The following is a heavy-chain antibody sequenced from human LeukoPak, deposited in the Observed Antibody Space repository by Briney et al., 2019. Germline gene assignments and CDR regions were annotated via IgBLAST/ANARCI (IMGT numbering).Heavy chain of an antibody. V-gene: IGHV1-69*05. CDR2: IIPIFGTA. CDR1: GGTFSSYA. J-gene: IGHJ5*02. Sequence: SVKVSCKASGGTFSSYAISWVRQAPGQGLEWMGGIIPIFGTANYAQKFQGRVTITTDESTSTAYMELSSLRSEDTAVYYCARGCCTNGVCYWFDPWGQGTLVTVSS. CDR3: ARGCCTNGVCYWFDP. D-gene: IGHD2-8*01.